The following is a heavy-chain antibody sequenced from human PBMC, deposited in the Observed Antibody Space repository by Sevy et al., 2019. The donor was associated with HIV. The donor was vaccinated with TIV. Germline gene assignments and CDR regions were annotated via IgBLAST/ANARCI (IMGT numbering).Heavy chain of an antibody. Sequence: GGSLRLSCAASGFTFGSHGMHWVRQAPGKGLEWVAVISYDGNKSQYADSVRGRFIISRDNSKNTLYLQMNSLRAEDTAVYYCVKAEVEEIQPSGYWGQGTRVTVSS. CDR1: GFTFGSHG. D-gene: IGHD5-18*01. CDR2: ISYDGNKS. J-gene: IGHJ4*02. CDR3: VKAEVEEIQPSGY. V-gene: IGHV3-33*03.